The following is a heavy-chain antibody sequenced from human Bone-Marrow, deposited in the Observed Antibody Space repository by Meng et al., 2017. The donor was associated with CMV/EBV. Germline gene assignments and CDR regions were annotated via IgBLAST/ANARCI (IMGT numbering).Heavy chain of an antibody. CDR1: GDSVSSDSAA. CDR2: TYYRSKWGT. J-gene: IGHJ5*02. CDR3: ARAVGAGKGWFDP. V-gene: IGHV6-1*01. Sequence: SQTLSLTCAISGDSVSSDSAAWNWIRQSPSRGLEWLGGTYYRSKWGTDYGVSVKGRLTITSDTSKNQFFLHLNSVTPEDTAVYYCARAVGAGKGWFDPWGQGTLVTVSS. D-gene: IGHD1-26*01.